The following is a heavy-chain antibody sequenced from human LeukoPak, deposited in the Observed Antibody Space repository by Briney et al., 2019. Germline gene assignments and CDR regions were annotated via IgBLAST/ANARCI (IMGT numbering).Heavy chain of an antibody. V-gene: IGHV3-66*01. CDR1: GFTFSSYV. J-gene: IGHJ4*02. CDR3: ARARTASLFVDY. CDR2: IYSGGST. Sequence: QPGGSLRLSCGASGFTFSSYVMSWVRQAPGKGLEWVSVIYSGGSTYYADSVKGRFTISRDNSKNTLYLQMNSLRAEDTAVYYCARARTASLFVDYWGQGTLVTVSS. D-gene: IGHD1-14*01.